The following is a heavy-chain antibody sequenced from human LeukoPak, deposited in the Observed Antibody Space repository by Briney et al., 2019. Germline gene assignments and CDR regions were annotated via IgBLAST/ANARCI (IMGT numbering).Heavy chain of an antibody. CDR3: ARRAPYGYRTFFDY. CDR2: LSSSGSAI. Sequence: GGSLRLSCAASGFTFSDYYMSWIRQAPGKGLEWVSYLSSSGSAIYYADSVKGRFTTSRDNAKNSLCLQMNSLRAEDTAVYYCARRAPYGYRTFFDYWGQGTLVTVSS. CDR1: GFTFSDYY. V-gene: IGHV3-11*01. D-gene: IGHD5-18*01. J-gene: IGHJ4*02.